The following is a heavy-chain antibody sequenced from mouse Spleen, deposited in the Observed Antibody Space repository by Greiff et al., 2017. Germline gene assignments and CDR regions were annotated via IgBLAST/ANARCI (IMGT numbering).Heavy chain of an antibody. J-gene: IGHJ3*01. CDR1: GYTFTDYE. V-gene: IGHV1-15*01. CDR2: IDPETGGT. D-gene: IGHD2-2*01. CDR3: TRWALVAWFAY. Sequence: VQLQQSGAELVRPGASVTLSCKASGYTFTDYEMHWVKQTPVHGLEWIGAIDPETGGTAYNQKFKGKAILTADKSSSTAYMELRSLTSEDSAVYYCTRWALVAWFAYWGQGTLVTVSA.